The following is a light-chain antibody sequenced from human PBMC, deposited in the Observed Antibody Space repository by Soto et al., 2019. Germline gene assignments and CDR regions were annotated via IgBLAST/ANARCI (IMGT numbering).Light chain of an antibody. CDR3: QQAYSIPRS. CDR2: AAS. J-gene: IGKJ1*01. CDR1: QSINNF. Sequence: IQMTQSPPSLSASQGDSITINCRASQSINNFLHWYQKKPGKAPELLIFAASTLQTGVPSRFRGSGSGTDFTLTLSSLQPEDFATYYCQQAYSIPRSFGQGNKV. V-gene: IGKV1-39*01.